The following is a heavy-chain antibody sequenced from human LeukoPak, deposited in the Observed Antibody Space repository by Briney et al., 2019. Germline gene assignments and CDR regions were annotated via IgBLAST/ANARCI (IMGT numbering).Heavy chain of an antibody. J-gene: IGHJ4*02. CDR1: GGSISSGDYY. V-gene: IGHV4-30-4*08. CDR3: ASLTGYCSSTSCYDFDY. CDR2: IYYSGST. D-gene: IGHD2-2*01. Sequence: SETLSLTCTVSGGSISSGDYYWSWIRQPPGKGLEWIGYIYYSGSTYYNPSLKSRVTISVGTSKNQFSLKLSSVTAADTAVYYCASLTGYCSSTSCYDFDYWGQGTLVTVSS.